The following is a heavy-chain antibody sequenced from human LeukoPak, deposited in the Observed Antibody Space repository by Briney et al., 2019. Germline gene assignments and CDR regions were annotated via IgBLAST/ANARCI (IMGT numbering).Heavy chain of an antibody. D-gene: IGHD6-19*01. J-gene: IGHJ4*02. CDR3: AGSGWQVYLDY. V-gene: IGHV3-7*01. Sequence: PGGSLRFSCAASGFTFTSFWMTWVRQAPGKGLEWVANIKQDGSEKYYVDSVRGRFTISRDNAKNSLYLQMNSLRAEDTAVYYCAGSGWQVYLDYWGQGTLVTVSS. CDR1: GFTFTSFW. CDR2: IKQDGSEK.